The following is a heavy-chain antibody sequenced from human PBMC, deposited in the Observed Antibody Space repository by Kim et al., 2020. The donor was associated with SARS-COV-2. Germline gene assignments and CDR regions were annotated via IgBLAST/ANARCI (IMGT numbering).Heavy chain of an antibody. J-gene: IGHJ4*02. V-gene: IGHV3-23*01. Sequence: DTVKGRFIISRDNSKNTLYLQMNSLRAEDTAVYHCAKDPYYDFWSGYYFDYWGQGTLVTVSS. CDR3: AKDPYYDFWSGYYFDY. D-gene: IGHD3-3*01.